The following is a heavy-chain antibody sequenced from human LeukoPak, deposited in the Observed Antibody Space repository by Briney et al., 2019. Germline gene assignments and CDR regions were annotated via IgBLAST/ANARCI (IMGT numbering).Heavy chain of an antibody. D-gene: IGHD6-6*01. CDR3: ARHRGAIAARPYRAFDI. CDR1: GGSISSYY. Sequence: SETLSLTCTVSGGSISSYYWSWIRQPPGKGLEWIGFIYYSGSTNYNPSLKSRVTISVDTSKNQFSLKLSSVTAADTAVYYCARHRGAIAARPYRAFDIWGQGTMVTVSS. V-gene: IGHV4-59*08. CDR2: IYYSGST. J-gene: IGHJ3*02.